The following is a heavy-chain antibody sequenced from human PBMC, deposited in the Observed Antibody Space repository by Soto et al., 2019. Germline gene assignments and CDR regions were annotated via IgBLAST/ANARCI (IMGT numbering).Heavy chain of an antibody. D-gene: IGHD1-26*01. CDR2: INAGNGNT. J-gene: IGHJ5*02. Sequence: QVQLVQSGAEEKKPGASVKVSCKASGYTFTSYAMHWVRQAPGQRLEWMGWINAGNGNTKYSQKFQGRVTITRDTSASTAYMELSSLRSEDTAVYYCARVGSYDLGWFDPWGQGTLVTVSS. V-gene: IGHV1-3*05. CDR3: ARVGSYDLGWFDP. CDR1: GYTFTSYA.